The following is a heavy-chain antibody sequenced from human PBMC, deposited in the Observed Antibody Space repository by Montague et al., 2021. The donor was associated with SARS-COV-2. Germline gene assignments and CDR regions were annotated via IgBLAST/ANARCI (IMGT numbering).Heavy chain of an antibody. D-gene: IGHD3-10*01. Sequence: SETLSLTCTVSGGSISNYHWNWIRQPPGKGLEWIAYIYYGGSTNYNPSLQSRVTISVDTSRNQFSLRLTSVTVADTAVYYCARQLRVRRTWQVGDYNHYGMDVWGQGTTVSVSS. CDR1: GGSISNYH. J-gene: IGHJ6*02. V-gene: IGHV4-59*08. CDR3: ARQLRVRRTWQVGDYNHYGMDV. CDR2: IYYGGST.